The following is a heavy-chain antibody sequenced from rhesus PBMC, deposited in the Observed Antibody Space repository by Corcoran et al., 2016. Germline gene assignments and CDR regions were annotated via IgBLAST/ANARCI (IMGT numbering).Heavy chain of an antibody. V-gene: IGHV3S5*01. CDR3: AKDRPFWSGYNYYGLDS. Sequence: EVQLVESGGGLVQPGGSLRLSCAASGFTFSSFGRGWVRQAPGQGREWVSYISNGGGTTYYADSVKGRFTISRDNSKNTLSLQMNSLSAEDTAVYYCAKDRPFWSGYNYYGLDSWGQGVVVIVSS. J-gene: IGHJ6*01. D-gene: IGHD3-3*01. CDR2: ISNGGGTT. CDR1: GFTFSSFG.